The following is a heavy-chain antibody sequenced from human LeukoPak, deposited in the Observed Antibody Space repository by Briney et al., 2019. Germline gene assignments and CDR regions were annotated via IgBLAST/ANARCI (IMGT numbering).Heavy chain of an antibody. V-gene: IGHV4-38-2*01. Sequence: SSETLSLTCAVPGYSISSGYYWGWIRQPPGKGLEWIGSIYHSGSTYYNPSLKSRVTISVDTSKNQFSLKLSSVTAADTAVYYCAREVYIAAAREYYFDYWGQGTLVTVSS. CDR2: IYHSGST. D-gene: IGHD6-13*01. CDR3: AREVYIAAAREYYFDY. J-gene: IGHJ4*02. CDR1: GYSISSGYY.